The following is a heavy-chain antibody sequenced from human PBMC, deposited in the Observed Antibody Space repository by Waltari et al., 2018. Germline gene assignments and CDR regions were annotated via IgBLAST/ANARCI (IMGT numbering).Heavy chain of an antibody. D-gene: IGHD2-21*02. J-gene: IGHJ4*02. CDR2: IKAGNGNT. Sequence: QVQLVQSGAEVKKPGASVKVSCKASGYTFTSYAMHWVRQAPGQRLEWIGWIKAGNGNTKYAQEFQVRVTITRDTSASTAYMALSSLRSEDMAVYYCARGLGSGGNSYYFDYWGQGTLVTVSS. V-gene: IGHV1-3*03. CDR1: GYTFTSYA. CDR3: ARGLGSGGNSYYFDY.